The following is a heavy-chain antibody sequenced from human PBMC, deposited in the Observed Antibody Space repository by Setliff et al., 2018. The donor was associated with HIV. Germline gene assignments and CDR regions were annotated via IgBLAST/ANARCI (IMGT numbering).Heavy chain of an antibody. CDR1: SGYMSGHF. V-gene: IGHV4-59*11. CDR2: IYYNEKT. D-gene: IGHD5-12*01. Sequence: SETLSLTCTVSSGYMSGHFWAWIRQPPGKGLEYIGSIYYNEKTYYSPSLKSRVTISIDTSKSQFSLNLSSVTAADTAVYYCARWGDGYNSYDSWGQGTLVTVSS. CDR3: ARWGDGYNSYDS. J-gene: IGHJ4*02.